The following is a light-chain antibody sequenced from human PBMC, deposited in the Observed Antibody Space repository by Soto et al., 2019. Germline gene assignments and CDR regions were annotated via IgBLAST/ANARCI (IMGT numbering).Light chain of an antibody. J-gene: IGLJ1*01. CDR1: GSDVGGYNY. V-gene: IGLV2-14*01. Sequence: QSVLTQPASVSGSPGQSITISCTGTGSDVGGYNYVSWYQQHPGKAPKLMIYDVSNRPSGVSNRFSGSKSGNTASLTISGLQAEDGADYYCSSYTSSSTLVFGTGTKVTVL. CDR3: SSYTSSSTLV. CDR2: DVS.